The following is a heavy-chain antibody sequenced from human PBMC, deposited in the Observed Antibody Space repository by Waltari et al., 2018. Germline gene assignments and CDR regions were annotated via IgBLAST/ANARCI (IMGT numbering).Heavy chain of an antibody. D-gene: IGHD1-26*01. Sequence: DVQLVESGGGLVQPGGSLRLSCVDSGFIFSNYWMHWVRQVPGKGLLWVARIKEDGTTTTYADSVMGRFAIYRDNARSTLYLQMNSLRVEDTAIYYCIRDLAGAWGRWGQGTLVTVSS. CDR3: IRDLAGAWGR. CDR1: GFIFSNYW. J-gene: IGHJ1*01. V-gene: IGHV3-74*03. CDR2: IKEDGTTT.